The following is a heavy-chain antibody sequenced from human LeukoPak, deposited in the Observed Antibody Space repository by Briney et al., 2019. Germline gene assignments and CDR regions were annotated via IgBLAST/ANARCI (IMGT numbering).Heavy chain of an antibody. J-gene: IGHJ4*02. CDR2: MNPNSGNT. Sequence: ASVKVSCKASGYTFTSYDINWVRQATGQGLEWMGWMNPNSGNTGYAQKFQGRVTITRNTSISTAYMELSSLRPEDTAVYYCARGLSIAAAGNYFDYWGQGTLVTVSS. CDR3: ARGLSIAAAGNYFDY. CDR1: GYTFTSYD. V-gene: IGHV1-8*03. D-gene: IGHD6-13*01.